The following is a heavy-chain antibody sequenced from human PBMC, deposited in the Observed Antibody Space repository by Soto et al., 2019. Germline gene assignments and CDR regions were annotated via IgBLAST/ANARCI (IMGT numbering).Heavy chain of an antibody. Sequence: GGSLRLSCAASGLTFSSYAMSWVRQAPGKGLEWVTVISYEGSNKYYADSVKGRFAISRDNSKNTLYLQMNSLRTEDTAVYYCAKDRIGYYYGSGSPNPFFDYWDQGTLVTVSS. CDR1: GLTFSSYA. D-gene: IGHD3-10*01. J-gene: IGHJ4*02. CDR2: ISYEGSNK. CDR3: AKDRIGYYYGSGSPNPFFDY. V-gene: IGHV3-30*18.